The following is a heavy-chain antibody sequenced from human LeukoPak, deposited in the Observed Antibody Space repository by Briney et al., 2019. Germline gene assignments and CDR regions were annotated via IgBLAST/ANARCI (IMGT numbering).Heavy chain of an antibody. V-gene: IGHV3-30-3*01. J-gene: IGHJ4*02. CDR3: ARDYYDSNGYSFDY. CDR2: ISYDGSNQ. D-gene: IGHD3-22*01. Sequence: PGGSLRLSCTASGFTVSSYAIHWVRQAPGKGLEWVTVISYDGSNQYYADSVKGRFTISRDNSNNTLYLQMNSLRAEDTAMYYCARDYYDSNGYSFDYWGQGTLVTVSS. CDR1: GFTVSSYA.